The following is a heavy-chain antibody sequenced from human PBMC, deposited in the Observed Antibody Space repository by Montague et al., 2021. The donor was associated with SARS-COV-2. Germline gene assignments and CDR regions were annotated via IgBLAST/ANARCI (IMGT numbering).Heavy chain of an antibody. D-gene: IGHD2-15*01. CDR3: ARQEPIVVVVAAARGWFDP. J-gene: IGHJ5*02. CDR2: IYYSGST. V-gene: IGHV4-39*01. Sequence: SETLSLTCTVSGGSISSSSYYWGWIRQPPGKGLEWIGSIYYSGSTYYNPSLKSRVTISVDTSKNQFSLKLSSVTAADTAVYYCARQEPIVVVVAAARGWFDPWGQETLVTVSS. CDR1: GGSISSSSYY.